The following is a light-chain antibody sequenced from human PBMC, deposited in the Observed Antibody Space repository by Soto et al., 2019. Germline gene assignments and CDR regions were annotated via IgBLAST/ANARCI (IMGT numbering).Light chain of an antibody. CDR2: EAS. V-gene: IGKV3-20*01. Sequence: EIVLTQSPCTLSLSPGERLTISCRTSQSLSTRSLAWYKQKPGQAPSLLIYEASTRAPGTPDRFSGSGSGTDFTLTVSILEPEDFAVYCCQQYGRSVGFGQGTKVDIK. CDR1: QSLSTRS. J-gene: IGKJ1*01. CDR3: QQYGRSVG.